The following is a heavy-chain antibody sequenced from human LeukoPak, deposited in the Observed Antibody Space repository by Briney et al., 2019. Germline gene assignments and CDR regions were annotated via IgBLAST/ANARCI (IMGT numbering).Heavy chain of an antibody. V-gene: IGHV4-59*01. D-gene: IGHD3-22*01. CDR1: GGSISSYY. Sequence: SETLSLTCTVSGGSISSYYWSWIRQPPGKGLEGIGYIYYSGSTNYNPSLKSRVTISVDTSKNQFSLKLSSVTAADTAVYYCARERDYYYDSSGRGGGAWFDPWGQGPLVTVSS. CDR2: IYYSGST. CDR3: ARERDYYYDSSGRGGGAWFDP. J-gene: IGHJ5*02.